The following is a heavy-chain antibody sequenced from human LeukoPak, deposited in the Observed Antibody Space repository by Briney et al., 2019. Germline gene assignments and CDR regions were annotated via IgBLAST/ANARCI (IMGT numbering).Heavy chain of an antibody. J-gene: IGHJ4*02. CDR1: GYTFTIYS. Sequence: SVKVSRKASGYTFTIYSIHWVRQAPGQGREWIGIIIPFRGSTSYAQKFQGRVTMTRDTSTSTVYMELSSLRSEDRGVYSCARTSGGIDYWGQGTLVTVST. D-gene: IGHD3-10*01. CDR2: IIPFRGST. CDR3: ARTSGGIDY. V-gene: IGHV1-46*01.